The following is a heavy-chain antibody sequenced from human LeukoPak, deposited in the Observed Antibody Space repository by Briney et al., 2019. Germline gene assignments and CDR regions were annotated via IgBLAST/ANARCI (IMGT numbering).Heavy chain of an antibody. CDR1: GGSFSGYY. Sequence: SETLSLTCAVYGGSFSGYYWSWIRQPPGEGLEWIGEINHSGSTNYNPSLKSRVTISVDTSKNQFSLKLSSVTAADTAVYYCARRGTITVFGIIEVYYFDYWGQGTLVTVSS. CDR3: ARRGTITVFGIIEVYYFDY. CDR2: INHSGST. D-gene: IGHD3-3*01. J-gene: IGHJ4*02. V-gene: IGHV4-34*01.